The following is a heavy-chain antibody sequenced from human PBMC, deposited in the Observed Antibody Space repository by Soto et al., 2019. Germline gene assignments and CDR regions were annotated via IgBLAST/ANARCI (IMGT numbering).Heavy chain of an antibody. CDR2: ISGGGGNT. D-gene: IGHD4-17*01. CDR1: GFTFSNYA. V-gene: IGHV3-23*01. J-gene: IGHJ4*02. Sequence: EVQLLESGGDLVQPGGSLRLSCAASGFTFSNYAMNWVRQAPGKGLEWVSAISGGGGNTYYADSVKGRFTISRDNSKNTLYLQINNLRAEDTDVYYCAKDHYGDFGQFDYWGQGTLVTVSS. CDR3: AKDHYGDFGQFDY.